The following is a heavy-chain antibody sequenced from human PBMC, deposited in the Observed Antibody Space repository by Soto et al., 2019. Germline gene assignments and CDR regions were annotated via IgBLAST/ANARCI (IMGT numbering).Heavy chain of an antibody. D-gene: IGHD6-13*01. J-gene: IGHJ6*03. CDR2: INPNSGGT. V-gene: IGHV1-2*04. CDR3: ARGGRYSSSWYPTKYYYYYMDV. CDR1: GYTFTGYY. Sequence: GASVKVSCKASGYTFTGYYMHWVRQAPGQGLEWMGWINPNSGGTNYAQKFQGWVTMTRDTSISTAYMELSRLRSDDTAVYYCARGGRYSSSWYPTKYYYYYMDVWGKGTTVTVSS.